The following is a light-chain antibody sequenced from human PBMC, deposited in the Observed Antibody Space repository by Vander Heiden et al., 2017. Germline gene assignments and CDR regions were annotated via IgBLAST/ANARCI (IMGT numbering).Light chain of an antibody. V-gene: IGKV2-28*01. J-gene: IGKJ2*01. CDR2: LGS. Sequence: IVRTQSPLSLPVTPGAPASISCRSSQSLLHSNGYNYVDWYLQKPGQSPQLLIYLGSNRASGVPDRCSGSGSGTDFTLKISRVEAEDVGVYYCMQALQTPRTFGQGTKLEIK. CDR1: QSLLHSNGYNY. CDR3: MQALQTPRT.